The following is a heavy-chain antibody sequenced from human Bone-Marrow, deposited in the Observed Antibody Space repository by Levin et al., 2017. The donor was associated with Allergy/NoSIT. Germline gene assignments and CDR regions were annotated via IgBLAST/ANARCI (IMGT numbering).Heavy chain of an antibody. V-gene: IGHV4-34*01. Sequence: PSETLSLTCAVYGGSFSGYYWSWIRQPPGKGLEWIGEINHSGSTNYNPSLKSRVTISVDTSKNQFSLKLSSVTAADTAVYYCARGYRNGAFWRRNYYDYYMDVWGKGTTVTVSS. D-gene: IGHD3-3*01. CDR2: INHSGST. J-gene: IGHJ6*03. CDR3: ARGYRNGAFWRRNYYDYYMDV. CDR1: GGSFSGYY.